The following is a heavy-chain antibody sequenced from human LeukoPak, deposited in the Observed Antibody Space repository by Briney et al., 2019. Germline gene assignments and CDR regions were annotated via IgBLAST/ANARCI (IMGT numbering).Heavy chain of an antibody. J-gene: IGHJ4*02. D-gene: IGHD2-15*01. CDR1: GGSFSGYY. Sequence: PSETLSLTCAVYGGSFSGYYWSWIRQPPGKGLEWIGEINHSGSTNYNPSLKSRVTISVDTSKNQFSLKLSSVTAADTAVYYCARLRYCSGGSCYPTRHFDYWGQGTLVTVSS. CDR2: INHSGST. V-gene: IGHV4-34*01. CDR3: ARLRYCSGGSCYPTRHFDY.